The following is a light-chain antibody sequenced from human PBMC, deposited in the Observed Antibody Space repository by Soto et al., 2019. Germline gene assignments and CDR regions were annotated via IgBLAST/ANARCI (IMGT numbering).Light chain of an antibody. CDR2: DTS. Sequence: IVLTQSPGTLSLSPGERATLSCRASQSVSNNYLAWYQQKPGQAPRLLIYDTSKRATGIPDRFSGSGSGTDFTLTISRLEPEDSAVYYCQQYGSSPTWTFGQGTKVDIK. J-gene: IGKJ1*01. V-gene: IGKV3-20*01. CDR1: QSVSNNY. CDR3: QQYGSSPTWT.